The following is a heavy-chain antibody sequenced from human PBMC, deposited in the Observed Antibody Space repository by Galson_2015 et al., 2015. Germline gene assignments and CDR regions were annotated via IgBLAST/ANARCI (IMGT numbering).Heavy chain of an antibody. V-gene: IGHV1-8*01. CDR1: GYTFTSFD. CDR2: MNPNSGNT. Sequence: SVKVSCKASGYTFTSFDINWVRQAAGQGLEWMGWMNPNSGNTGYAQKFQGRVTMTRNTSISTAYMGLSTLRSEDTAVYYCAVGYCSGGTCYGYFQYWGQGTLVTVSS. CDR3: AVGYCSGGTCYGYFQY. D-gene: IGHD2-15*01. J-gene: IGHJ1*01.